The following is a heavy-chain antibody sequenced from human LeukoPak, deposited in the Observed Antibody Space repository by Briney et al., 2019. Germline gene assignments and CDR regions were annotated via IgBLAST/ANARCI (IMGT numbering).Heavy chain of an antibody. CDR1: GGSFSGYY. Sequence: SETLSLTCAVYGGSFSGYYWSWIRQPPGKGLEWIGEINHSGSTNYNPSLKSRVTISVDTSKNQFSLKLSSVTAADTAVYYCARAGIAAAGTDYWGQGTLVTVSS. CDR2: INHSGST. V-gene: IGHV4-34*01. D-gene: IGHD6-13*01. J-gene: IGHJ4*02. CDR3: ARAGIAAAGTDY.